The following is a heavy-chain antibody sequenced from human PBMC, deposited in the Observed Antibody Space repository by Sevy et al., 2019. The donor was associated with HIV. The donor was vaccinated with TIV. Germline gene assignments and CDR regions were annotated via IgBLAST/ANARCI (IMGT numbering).Heavy chain of an antibody. CDR1: GFSLNNYW. J-gene: IGHJ4*02. V-gene: IGHV3-7*01. CDR2: INQEGSVK. CDR3: VKAIAKDGSF. Sequence: GGSLRLSCVASGFSLNNYWMNWVRQAPGKGLEWVANINQEGSVKYYVDSVRGRFTISGDNARNLVFLQMSSLRVDDSALYYCVKAIAKDGSFWGQGTLVTVSS. D-gene: IGHD6-13*01.